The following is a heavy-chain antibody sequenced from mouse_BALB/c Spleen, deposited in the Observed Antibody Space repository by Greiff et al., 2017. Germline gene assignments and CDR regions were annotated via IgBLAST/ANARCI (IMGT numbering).Heavy chain of an antibody. J-gene: IGHJ1*01. D-gene: IGHD1-2*01. CDR3: ARGHYYGYDWYFDV. CDR2: IYPGDGDT. CDR1: GYTFTSYW. Sequence: QVQLKESGAELARPGASVKLSCKASGYTFTSYWMQWVKQRPGQGLEWIGAIYPGDGDTRYTQKFKGKATLTADKSSSTAYMQLSSLASEDSAVYYCARGHYYGYDWYFDVWGAGTTVTVSS. V-gene: IGHV1-87*01.